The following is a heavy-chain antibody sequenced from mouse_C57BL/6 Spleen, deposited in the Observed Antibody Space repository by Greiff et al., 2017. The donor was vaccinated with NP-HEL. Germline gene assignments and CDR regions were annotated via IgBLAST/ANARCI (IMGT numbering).Heavy chain of an antibody. Sequence: VQLQQSGAELVRPGASVKLSCTASGFNIKDDYMHWVKQRPEQGLEWIGWIDPENGDTEYASKFQGKATITADKSSNTAYLQLSSLTSEDTAVYYCTTFGSAMDYWGQGTSVTVSS. V-gene: IGHV14-4*01. CDR2: IDPENGDT. D-gene: IGHD4-1*01. J-gene: IGHJ4*01. CDR3: TTFGSAMDY. CDR1: GFNIKDDY.